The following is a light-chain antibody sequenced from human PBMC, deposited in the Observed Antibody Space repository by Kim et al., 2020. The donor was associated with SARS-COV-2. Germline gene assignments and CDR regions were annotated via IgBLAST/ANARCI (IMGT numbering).Light chain of an antibody. J-gene: IGLJ2*01. V-gene: IGLV1-44*01. CDR3: AAWDDSLNAVV. CDR2: GNY. Sequence: GRRVTISCSGSGSNIGNSTVNWYKHLPGTAPKLLIYGNYQRPSGVPDRFSGSKSGASASLAISGLQSGDEADYYCAAWDDSLNAVVFGGGTQLTVL. CDR1: GSNIGNST.